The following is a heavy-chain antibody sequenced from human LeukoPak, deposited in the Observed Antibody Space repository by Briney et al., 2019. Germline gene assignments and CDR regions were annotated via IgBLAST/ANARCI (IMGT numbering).Heavy chain of an antibody. J-gene: IGHJ5*02. CDR2: ISAYNGNT. Sequence: GASVKVSCKASGYTFTSYGISWVRQAPGQGREWMGWISAYNGNTNYAQKLQGRVTMTTDTSTSTAYMELRSLRSDDTAVYYCASNPAYYYDSSGYNWFDPWGQGTLVTVSS. V-gene: IGHV1-18*01. CDR3: ASNPAYYYDSSGYNWFDP. D-gene: IGHD3-22*01. CDR1: GYTFTSYG.